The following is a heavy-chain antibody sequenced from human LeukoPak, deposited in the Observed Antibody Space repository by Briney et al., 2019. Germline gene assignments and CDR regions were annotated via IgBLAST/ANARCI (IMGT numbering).Heavy chain of an antibody. CDR1: GGSVSSGSHY. Sequence: ETLSLTCTVSGGSVSSGSHYWSWVRQAPGKGLEWVSAISGSGGSTYYADSVKGRFTISRDNSKNTLYLQMNSLRAEDTAVYYCAKDLHPYYYDSSGYRDWGQGTLVTVSS. CDR3: AKDLHPYYYDSSGYRD. V-gene: IGHV3-23*01. CDR2: ISGSGGST. J-gene: IGHJ4*02. D-gene: IGHD3-22*01.